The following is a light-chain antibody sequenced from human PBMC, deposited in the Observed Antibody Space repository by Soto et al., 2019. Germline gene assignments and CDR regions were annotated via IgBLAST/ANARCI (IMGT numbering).Light chain of an antibody. Sequence: EIVLTQSPATLSLSPGERATLSCRASQSVSSYLAWYQQKPGQAPRLLISDASNRANGSPARFSGSGSGTDFTLTISSLEPEDFAVYYCQQRSNWPPMYTFGQGTKLEIK. CDR1: QSVSSY. CDR3: QQRSNWPPMYT. CDR2: DAS. V-gene: IGKV3-11*01. J-gene: IGKJ2*01.